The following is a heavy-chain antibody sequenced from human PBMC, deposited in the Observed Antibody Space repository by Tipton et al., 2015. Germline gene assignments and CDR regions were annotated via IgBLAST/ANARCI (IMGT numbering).Heavy chain of an antibody. D-gene: IGHD5-12*01. CDR1: GFTFTNYW. V-gene: IGHV3-7*01. CDR2: IKTDGSDE. CDR3: ASDSPWGEYGYEV. Sequence: SLRLSCVASGFTFTNYWMSWVRQAPGKGPEWVANIKTDGSDEYYVDSVKGRFTISRDNAKNSVYLQMNSLRVEDTAIYYCASDSPWGEYGYEVWGQGTLVTVSS. J-gene: IGHJ4*02.